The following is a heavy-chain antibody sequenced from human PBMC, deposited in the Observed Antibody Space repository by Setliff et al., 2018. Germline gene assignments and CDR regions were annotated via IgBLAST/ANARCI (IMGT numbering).Heavy chain of an antibody. Sequence: KTSETLSLTCTVSGGSISSYYWSWIRQPPWKGLEWIGYIYTSGSTNYNPSLKSRVTISVDTSKNQLSLKLSSVTAADTAVYFCARQPSSGAYYNPRPYYFDYWGQGTLVTVSS. D-gene: IGHD3-10*01. J-gene: IGHJ4*02. CDR3: ARQPSSGAYYNPRPYYFDY. CDR2: IYTSGST. V-gene: IGHV4-59*08. CDR1: GGSISSYY.